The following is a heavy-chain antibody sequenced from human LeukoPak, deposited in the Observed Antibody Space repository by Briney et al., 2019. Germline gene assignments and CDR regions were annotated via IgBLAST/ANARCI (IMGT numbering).Heavy chain of an antibody. Sequence: ASVKVSCKASGYIFTRNAMNWVRQAPGQGLEWMGWINTNTGNPTYAQGFTGRFVFSLDTSVSTAYLQISSLKAEDTAVYYCARDVSSAFDIWGQGTMVTVSS. V-gene: IGHV7-4-1*02. J-gene: IGHJ3*02. CDR2: INTNTGNP. CDR3: ARDVSSAFDI. CDR1: GYIFTRNA.